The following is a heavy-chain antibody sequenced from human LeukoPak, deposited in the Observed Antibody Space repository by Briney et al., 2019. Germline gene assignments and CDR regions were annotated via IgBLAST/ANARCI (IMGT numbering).Heavy chain of an antibody. Sequence: KAGGSLRLSCAASGFTFSSYSMNWVRQAPGKGLEWVSSISSSSSYIYYADSVKGRFTISRDNATNSLYLQMNSLRAEDTAVYYCARVTVNMIVVVGGYAFDIWGQGTMVTVSS. J-gene: IGHJ3*02. D-gene: IGHD3-22*01. CDR3: ARVTVNMIVVVGGYAFDI. V-gene: IGHV3-21*01. CDR1: GFTFSSYS. CDR2: ISSSSSYI.